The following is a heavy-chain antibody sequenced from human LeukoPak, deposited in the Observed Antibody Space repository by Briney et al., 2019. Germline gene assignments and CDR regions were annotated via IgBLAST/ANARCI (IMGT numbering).Heavy chain of an antibody. CDR2: IYHSGST. V-gene: IGHV4-4*02. CDR1: GGSISSSNW. Sequence: SETLSLTCAVSGGSISSSNWWSWVRQPPGKGLEWIGEIYHSGSTNYNPSLKSRVTISVDKSKNQFSLKLSSVTAADTAVYYCASSGYSGYDFLDYWGQGTLVTVSS. CDR3: ASSGYSGYDFLDY. D-gene: IGHD5-12*01. J-gene: IGHJ4*02.